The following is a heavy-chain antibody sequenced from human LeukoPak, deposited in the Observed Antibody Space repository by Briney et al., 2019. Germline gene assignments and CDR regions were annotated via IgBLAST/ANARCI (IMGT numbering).Heavy chain of an antibody. CDR3: ARGRNFYYYYMDV. J-gene: IGHJ6*03. CDR2: IYYSGST. V-gene: IGHV4-39*07. CDR1: GGSISSSSYY. Sequence: PSETLSLTCTVSGGSISSSSYYWGWIRQPPGKGLEWIGSIYYSGSTNYNPSLKSRVTISVDTSKNQFSLKLSSVTAADTAVYYCARGRNFYYYYMDVWGKGTTVTVSS.